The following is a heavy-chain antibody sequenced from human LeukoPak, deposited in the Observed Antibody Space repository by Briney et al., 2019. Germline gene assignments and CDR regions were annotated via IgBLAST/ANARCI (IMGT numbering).Heavy chain of an antibody. CDR1: GFTFSSYA. CDR2: ISGSGGST. V-gene: IGHV3-23*01. J-gene: IGHJ4*02. CDR3: AKDYRSKNIAAAGIPGY. Sequence: GGSLRLSCAASGFTFSSYAMSWVRQAPGKGLEWVSAISGSGGSTYYADSVKGRFTISRDNSKNTLYLQMNSLGAEDTAVYYCAKDYRSKNIAAAGIPGYWGQGTLVTVSS. D-gene: IGHD6-13*01.